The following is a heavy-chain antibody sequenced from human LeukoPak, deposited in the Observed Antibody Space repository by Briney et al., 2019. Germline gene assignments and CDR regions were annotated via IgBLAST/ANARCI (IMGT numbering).Heavy chain of an antibody. CDR3: AREGGDIVLMVYSFDY. Sequence: GSSVKVSCKASGGTFSSYAISWVRQAPGQGLEWMGRIIPILGIANYAQKFQGRVTITADKSTSTAYMELSSLRSEDTAVYYCAREGGDIVLMVYSFDYWGQGTLVTVSS. V-gene: IGHV1-69*04. J-gene: IGHJ4*02. D-gene: IGHD2-8*01. CDR2: IIPILGIA. CDR1: GGTFSSYA.